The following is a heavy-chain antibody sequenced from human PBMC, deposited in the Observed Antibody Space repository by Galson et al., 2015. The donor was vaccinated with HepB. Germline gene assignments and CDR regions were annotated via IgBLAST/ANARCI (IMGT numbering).Heavy chain of an antibody. CDR3: ARGFPRDFWSGYDFDY. V-gene: IGHV1-8*01. CDR1: GYTFTSYD. CDR2: MNPNSGNT. J-gene: IGHJ4*02. Sequence: SVKVSCKASGYTFTSYDINWVRQATGQGLEWMGWMNPNSGNTGYAQKFQGRVTMTRNTSISTAYMELSSLRSEDTAVYYCARGFPRDFWSGYDFDYWGQGTLATASS. D-gene: IGHD3-3*01.